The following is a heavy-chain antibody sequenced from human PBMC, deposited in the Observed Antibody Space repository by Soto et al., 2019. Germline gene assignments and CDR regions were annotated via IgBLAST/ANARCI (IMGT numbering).Heavy chain of an antibody. CDR1: GFTFSNCW. CDR2: INQDGRVK. V-gene: IGHV3-7*04. Sequence: EVQLVESGGGLVQPGGSLTLSCAASGFTFSNCWMSWVRQVPGKGLEWVANINQDGRVKDYVDSVKGRFTISRDNAKNSLYRQMNSLRGEDTAVYYCVRAHPAAMGDFGGQGTLVTVSS. J-gene: IGHJ4*02. D-gene: IGHD5-18*01. CDR3: VRAHPAAMGDF.